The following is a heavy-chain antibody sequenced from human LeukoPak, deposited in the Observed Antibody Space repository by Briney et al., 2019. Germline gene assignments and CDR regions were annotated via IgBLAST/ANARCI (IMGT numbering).Heavy chain of an antibody. J-gene: IGHJ4*02. Sequence: GGSLRLSCAASGFTFSSYSMNWVRQAPGKGLEWVSSIGSSSSYIYYADSVKGRFTISRDNAKNSLYLQMNSLRAEDTAVYYCARGVGSSWYVFDYWGQGTLVTVSS. CDR3: ARGVGSSWYVFDY. CDR2: IGSSSSYI. V-gene: IGHV3-21*01. D-gene: IGHD6-13*01. CDR1: GFTFSSYS.